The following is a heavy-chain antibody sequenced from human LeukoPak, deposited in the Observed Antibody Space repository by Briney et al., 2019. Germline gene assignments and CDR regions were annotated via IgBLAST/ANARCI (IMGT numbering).Heavy chain of an antibody. Sequence: SETLSLTCTVSGGSIYNYVWNWIRQPPGEGLQWIASIHHGGYTNYNPSLKGRVTISMDTSRNQLSLRLTSETAADTAMYFCARDGGEVAVSTWFDPWGQGTLVTVSS. V-gene: IGHV4-59*12. D-gene: IGHD2-2*01. J-gene: IGHJ5*02. CDR1: GGSIYNYV. CDR2: IHHGGYT. CDR3: ARDGGEVAVSTWFDP.